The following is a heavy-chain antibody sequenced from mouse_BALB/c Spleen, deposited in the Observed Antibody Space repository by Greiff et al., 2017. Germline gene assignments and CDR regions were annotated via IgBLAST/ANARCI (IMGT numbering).Heavy chain of an antibody. J-gene: IGHJ2*01. CDR2: IDPENGDT. CDR1: GFNIKDYY. V-gene: IGHV14-4*02. Sequence: DVKLQESGAELVRSGASVKLSCTASGFNIKDYYMHWVKQRPEQGLEWIGWIDPENGDTEYAPKFQGKATMTADTSSNTAYLQLSSLTSEDTAVSYCNAPSKAKGFDYWGQGTTLTVSS. CDR3: NAPSKAKGFDY.